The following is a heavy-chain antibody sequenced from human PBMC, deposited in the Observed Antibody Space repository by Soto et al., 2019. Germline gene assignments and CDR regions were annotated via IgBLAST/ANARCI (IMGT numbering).Heavy chain of an antibody. Sequence: SVKVSCKASGGTFSSYAISWVRQAPGQGLEWMGGIIPIFGTANYAQKFQGRVTITADESTSTAYMELSSLRSEDTAVYYCASIESSGYYYGGPRGFDYWGQGTLVTVSS. V-gene: IGHV1-69*13. CDR1: GGTFSSYA. CDR2: IIPIFGTA. CDR3: ASIESSGYYYGGPRGFDY. D-gene: IGHD3-22*01. J-gene: IGHJ4*02.